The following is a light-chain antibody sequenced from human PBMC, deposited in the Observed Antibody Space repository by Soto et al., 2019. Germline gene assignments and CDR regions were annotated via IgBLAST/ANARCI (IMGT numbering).Light chain of an antibody. CDR1: SSNIAGNT. CDR3: ATWDDDLNAAV. CDR2: IND. J-gene: IGLJ7*01. V-gene: IGLV1-44*01. Sequence: QSALTQPPSLYGTPGQRVTISWSGSSSNIAGNTVHWYQHLPGTAPKLLIYINDQRPSGVPGRFSASTSGTSSALAISGLHSDDEADYYCATWDDDLNAAVFGGGTPLTVL.